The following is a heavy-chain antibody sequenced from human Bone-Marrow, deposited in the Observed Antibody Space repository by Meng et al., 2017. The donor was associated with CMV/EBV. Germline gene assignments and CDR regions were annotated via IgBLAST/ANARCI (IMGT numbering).Heavy chain of an antibody. CDR1: GYTFTSYY. CDR3: AIGYDSSGYSAGGYYYGMDV. Sequence: ASVKVSCKASGYTFTSYYMHWVRQAPGQGLEWMGWMNPNSGNTGYAQKFQGRVTITTDESTSTAYMELSSLRSEDTAVYYCAIGYDSSGYSAGGYYYGMDVWGQGTTVTVSS. J-gene: IGHJ6*02. V-gene: IGHV1-8*03. CDR2: MNPNSGNT. D-gene: IGHD3-22*01.